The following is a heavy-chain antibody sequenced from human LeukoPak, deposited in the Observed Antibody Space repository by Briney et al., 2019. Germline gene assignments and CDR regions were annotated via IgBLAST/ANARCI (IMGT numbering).Heavy chain of an antibody. CDR2: INHSGST. Sequence: SETLSLTCAVYGGSFSGYYWSWIRQPPGKGLEWIGEINHSGSTNYNPSLKSRVTISVDTSKNQFSLKLSSVTAADTAVYYCARDFSPPPDYPNPLWFGELIDARRPPMKDWFDPWGQGTLVTVSS. V-gene: IGHV4-34*01. D-gene: IGHD3-10*01. CDR3: ARDFSPPPDYPNPLWFGELIDARRPPMKDWFDP. J-gene: IGHJ5*02. CDR1: GGSFSGYY.